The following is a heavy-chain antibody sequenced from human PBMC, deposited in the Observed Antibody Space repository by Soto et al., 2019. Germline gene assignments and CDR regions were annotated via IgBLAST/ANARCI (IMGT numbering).Heavy chain of an antibody. J-gene: IGHJ3*02. CDR1: GFTLSSYA. Sequence: GGSLRLSCAASGFTLSSYAMHWVRQAPGKGLEWVAVISYDGSNKYYADSVKGRFTISRDNSKNTLYLQMNSLRAEDTAVYYCARVSGLYYDSSGYYKKDAFDIWGQGTMVTVSS. CDR3: ARVSGLYYDSSGYYKKDAFDI. V-gene: IGHV3-30-3*01. CDR2: ISYDGSNK. D-gene: IGHD3-22*01.